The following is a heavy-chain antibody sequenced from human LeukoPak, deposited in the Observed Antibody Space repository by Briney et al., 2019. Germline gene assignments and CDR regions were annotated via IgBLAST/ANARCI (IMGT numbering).Heavy chain of an antibody. CDR2: ISAYNGNT. CDR1: GYTFTSYG. J-gene: IGHJ4*02. CDR3: ARDNPTVPGVPSIV. D-gene: IGHD2-15*01. V-gene: IGHV1-18*01. Sequence: ASVKVSCKASGYTFTSYGISWVRQAPGQGLEWMGWISAYNGNTNSAQKFQGRVTMTTGTSTSTAYMELRSLRSDDTAMYYCARDNPTVPGVPSIVWGQGTRVTVSA.